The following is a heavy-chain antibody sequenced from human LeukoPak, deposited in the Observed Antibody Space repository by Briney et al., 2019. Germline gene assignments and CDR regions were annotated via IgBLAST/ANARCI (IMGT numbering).Heavy chain of an antibody. CDR1: GFTFDDYA. Sequence: GGSLRLSCAASGFTFDDYAMHWVRQAPGKGLEWVSGISWNSGSIGYADSVKGRFTISRDNAKNSLYLQMNSLRAEDMALYYCAKDLEFEMLTNWYFDLWGRGTLVTVSS. V-gene: IGHV3-9*03. CDR2: ISWNSGSI. D-gene: IGHD5-24*01. J-gene: IGHJ2*01. CDR3: AKDLEFEMLTNWYFDL.